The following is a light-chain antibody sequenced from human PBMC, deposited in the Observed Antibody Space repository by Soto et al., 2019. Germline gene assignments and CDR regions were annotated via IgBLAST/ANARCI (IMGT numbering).Light chain of an antibody. J-gene: IGKJ2*01. V-gene: IGKV1-39*01. CDR1: QTITRY. CDR2: AAS. CDR3: QHSFSFPVT. Sequence: DIQMTQSPSSLSASVGDRVTITCRANQTITRYLNWYQQKPGTAPKLLIYAASSLQEGVPSRFRGSGSGTDFTLTISNLQPEDFAAYSRQHSFSFPVTFGQGTKLEIK.